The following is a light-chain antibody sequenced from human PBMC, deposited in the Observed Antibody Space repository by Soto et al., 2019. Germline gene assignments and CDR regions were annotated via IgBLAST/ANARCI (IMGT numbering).Light chain of an antibody. CDR3: AAWDDSLKGLV. Sequence: QAVVTQPPSASGTPGQRITISCSGSSSNIGSNTVDWYQQVPGTAPRLLIYGDNQRPSGVPDRFSGSKSGTSASLAISGLQSGDEADYYCAAWDDSLKGLVFGGGTKVTVL. CDR1: SSNIGSNT. CDR2: GDN. V-gene: IGLV1-44*01. J-gene: IGLJ3*02.